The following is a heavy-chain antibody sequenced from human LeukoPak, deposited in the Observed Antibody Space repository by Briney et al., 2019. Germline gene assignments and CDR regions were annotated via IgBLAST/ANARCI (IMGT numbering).Heavy chain of an antibody. CDR3: TKGRSNHY. CDR1: GFTFSDFW. CDR2: INQDGSEN. Sequence: GGSLRLSCAASGFTFSDFWMGWVRQAPGKGLEWVANINQDGSENYYVDSVKGGFTISRDNARNSLYLQMNSPRAEDTAVYYCTKGRSNHYWGQGTLVTVST. D-gene: IGHD4-11*01. J-gene: IGHJ4*02. V-gene: IGHV3-7*01.